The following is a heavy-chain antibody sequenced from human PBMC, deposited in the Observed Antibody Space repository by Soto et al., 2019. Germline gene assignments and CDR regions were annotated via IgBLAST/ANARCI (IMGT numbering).Heavy chain of an antibody. J-gene: IGHJ6*02. CDR1: GGSISSSSYY. CDR2: IYYSGST. CDR3: ARHRESVYYYYGMXV. Sequence: SETLSLTCTVPGGSISSSSYYWGWIRQPPGKGLEWIGSIYYSGSTYYNPSLKSRVTISVDTSKNQFSLKLSSVTAADTAVYYCARHRESVYYYYGMXVWGQGTTVTVSS. V-gene: IGHV4-39*01.